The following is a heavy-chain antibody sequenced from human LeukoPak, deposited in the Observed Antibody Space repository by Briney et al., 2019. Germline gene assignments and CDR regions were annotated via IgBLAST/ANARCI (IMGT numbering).Heavy chain of an antibody. CDR3: AYYHVNEEPPTF. CDR2: IRQDGSEK. D-gene: IGHD1-1*01. CDR1: GFTFSSYW. V-gene: IGHV3-7*03. Sequence: GGSLRLSCAASGFTFSSYWMSWVRQAPGKGLEWVANIRQDGSEKYYVDSVKGRFTISRDNAKNSLYLQMNSLRAEDTAVYYCAYYHVNEEPPTFWGQGTLVTVSS. J-gene: IGHJ4*02.